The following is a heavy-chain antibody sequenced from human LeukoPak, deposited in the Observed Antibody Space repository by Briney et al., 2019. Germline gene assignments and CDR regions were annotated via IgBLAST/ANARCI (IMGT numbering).Heavy chain of an antibody. CDR1: GFTFSSYA. J-gene: IGHJ4*02. D-gene: IGHD1/OR15-1a*01. Sequence: GSLRFSCAAAGFTFSSYALCWFLQAPGKGLEWVSAFSGSGGSTYYADSVKGRFTISRDNSKNTLYLQMNSLSAEDTAVYYCARSSNNRFDYWGQGTLVTVSS. CDR2: FSGSGGST. V-gene: IGHV3-23*01. CDR3: ARSSNNRFDY.